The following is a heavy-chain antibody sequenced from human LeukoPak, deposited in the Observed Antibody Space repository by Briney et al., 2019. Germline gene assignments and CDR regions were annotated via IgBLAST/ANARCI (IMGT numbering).Heavy chain of an antibody. CDR2: FDPEDCET. J-gene: IGHJ4*02. CDR3: ATGLKYYYASGDNY. Sequence: ASVKVSCKVSGYTLTELSMHWVRQAPGKGLEWMGGFDPEDCETIYAQKCQGRVTITEDTSTDKAYMGPSSLRSEDTAVYYCATGLKYYYASGDNYWGQGTLVTVSS. V-gene: IGHV1-24*01. CDR1: GYTLTELS. D-gene: IGHD3-10*01.